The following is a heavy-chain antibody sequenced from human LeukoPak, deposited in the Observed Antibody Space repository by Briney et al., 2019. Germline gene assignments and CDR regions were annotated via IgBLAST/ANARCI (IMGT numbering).Heavy chain of an antibody. CDR3: AKDFSYYDSSGSGPGY. J-gene: IGHJ4*02. V-gene: IGHV3-33*06. D-gene: IGHD3-22*01. CDR1: GFTFSSYG. CDR2: IWYDGSNK. Sequence: GESLKISCAASGFTFSSYGMHWVRQAPGKGLEWVAIIWYDGSNKYYADSVEGRFTISRDNSKNTLYLQMNSLRAEDTGVYYCAKDFSYYDSSGSGPGYWGQGTPVTVSS.